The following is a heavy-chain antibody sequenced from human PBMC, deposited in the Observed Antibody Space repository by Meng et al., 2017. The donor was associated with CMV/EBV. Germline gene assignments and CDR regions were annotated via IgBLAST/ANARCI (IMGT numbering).Heavy chain of an antibody. CDR3: ARGTKGLSY. V-gene: IGHV4-34*01. D-gene: IGHD2-15*01. Sequence: SLPCAGYGGSVSGYDWSWIRQPPGKGREWIGEINHSGSTNYNPSLKSRVTISVDTSKNQFSLKLSSVTAADTAVYYCARGTKGLSYWGQGTLVTVSS. CDR2: INHSGST. CDR1: GGSVSGYD. J-gene: IGHJ4*02.